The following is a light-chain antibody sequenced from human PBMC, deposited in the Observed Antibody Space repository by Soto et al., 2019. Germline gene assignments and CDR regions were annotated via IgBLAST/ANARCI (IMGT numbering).Light chain of an antibody. CDR2: DAF. J-gene: IGKJ2*01. Sequence: DIVLTQSPATLSLSPGERATLSCRASQSVSNNLAWYQHKPGQAPRLLIYDAFIRATGVPPRFSGSGSGTDFTLTISSLEPEDFAVYFCQQRSDWPAATFGQGTTLEIK. CDR3: QQRSDWPAAT. CDR1: QSVSNN. V-gene: IGKV3-11*01.